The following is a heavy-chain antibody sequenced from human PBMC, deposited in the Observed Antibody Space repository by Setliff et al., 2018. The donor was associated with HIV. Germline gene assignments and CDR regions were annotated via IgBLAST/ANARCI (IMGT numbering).Heavy chain of an antibody. CDR1: GFTFSDYW. J-gene: IGHJ6*03. D-gene: IGHD3-9*01. Sequence: PGGSLRLSCAASGFTFSDYWMHWVRQVPGKGLVWVSRINSDGSTTNYADSVRGRFTISRDNARNTVFLQMNSLRAEDSAVYYCARGDQTGYYTTYYYYMDVWGLGTTVTVSS. V-gene: IGHV3-74*01. CDR2: INSDGSTT. CDR3: ARGDQTGYYTTYYYYMDV.